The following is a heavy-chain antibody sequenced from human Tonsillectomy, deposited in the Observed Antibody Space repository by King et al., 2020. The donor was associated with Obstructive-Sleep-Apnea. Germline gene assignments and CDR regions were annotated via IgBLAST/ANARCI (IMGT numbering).Heavy chain of an antibody. CDR2: ISYSGST. V-gene: IGHV4-59*08. D-gene: IGHD3-9*01. J-gene: IGHJ3*02. Sequence: VQLQESGPGLLKPSETLSLTCTVSGGSISSYYWSWIRQPPGKGLEWIGHISYSGSTNYNPSLKSRVTISVDTSKNQFSLKLTSVTAADTAVYYCARSPYYDILTGYYNGGFDIWGKGTMVTVSS. CDR3: ARSPYYDILTGYYNGGFDI. CDR1: GGSISSYY.